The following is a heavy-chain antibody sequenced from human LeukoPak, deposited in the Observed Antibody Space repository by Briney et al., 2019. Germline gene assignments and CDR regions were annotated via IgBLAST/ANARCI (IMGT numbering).Heavy chain of an antibody. CDR3: ARNRYCSDISCYRASDY. Sequence: ASVKVSCKASGYTFTSYAMNWVRQAPGQGLEWMGWINTNTGNPTYAQDFTGRFVFSLDTSVNTAYLQINSLETEDTAVYYCARNRYCSDISCYRASDYWGQGTLVTVS. V-gene: IGHV7-4-1*02. D-gene: IGHD2-2*01. J-gene: IGHJ4*02. CDR2: INTNTGNP. CDR1: GYTFTSYA.